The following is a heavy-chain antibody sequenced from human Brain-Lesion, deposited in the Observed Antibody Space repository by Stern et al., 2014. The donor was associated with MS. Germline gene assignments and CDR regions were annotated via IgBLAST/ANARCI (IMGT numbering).Heavy chain of an antibody. CDR3: VRDITGSSAYFAY. CDR2: ISWNSGTI. D-gene: IGHD1-14*01. Sequence: EVQLVESGGDLVQPGRSLRLSCAAFGFTFDDYAMHWVRQGPGKGLEWVAGISWNSGTIGYADSVKGRFTTSRDNAYSSLYLQMNSLRPEDTALYYCVRDITGSSAYFAYWGQGTLVTVSS. CDR1: GFTFDDYA. V-gene: IGHV3-9*01. J-gene: IGHJ4*02.